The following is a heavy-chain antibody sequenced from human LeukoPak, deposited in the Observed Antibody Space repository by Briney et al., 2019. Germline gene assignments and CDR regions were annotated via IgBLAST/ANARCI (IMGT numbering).Heavy chain of an antibody. CDR2: ISSSSSTT. J-gene: IGHJ5*02. V-gene: IGHV3-48*01. CDR3: ASLGYCSSTSCYSHWFDP. D-gene: IGHD2-2*01. Sequence: PGGSLRLSCAASGFTFSSYSMNWVRQAPGKGLEWVSYISSSSSTTYYADSVKGRFTISRDNAKNSLYLQMNSLRAEDTAVYYCASLGYCSSTSCYSHWFDPWGQGTLVTVSS. CDR1: GFTFSSYS.